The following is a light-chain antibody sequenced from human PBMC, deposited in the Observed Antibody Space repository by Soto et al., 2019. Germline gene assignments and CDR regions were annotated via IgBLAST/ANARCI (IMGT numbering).Light chain of an antibody. CDR2: DDS. V-gene: IGLV3-21*02. CDR3: QVWDSSSDHFV. J-gene: IGLJ1*01. CDR1: NIGSKS. Sequence: SYELTQPPSESAAPGETARITRGGNNIGSKSVHWYQQKAGQAPVLVVYDDSDRPPGIAERFAGSNSGNTATLTISRVEAGDEADYFCQVWDSSSDHFVFGTGTKVTVL.